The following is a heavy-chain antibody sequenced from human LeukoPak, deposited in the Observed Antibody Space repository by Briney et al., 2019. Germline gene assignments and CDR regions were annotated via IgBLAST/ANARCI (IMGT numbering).Heavy chain of an antibody. CDR2: IHYTGST. D-gene: IGHD3-10*01. J-gene: IGHJ5*02. CDR1: GFTFSDYY. V-gene: IGHV4-59*01. CDR3: ARGGYYGSGNDFRFDP. Sequence: GSLRLSCAASGFTFSDYYMSWIRQSPGKGLECIGYIHYTGSTNYNPSLKSRVTISVETSKNQFSLKLKSVTAADTAVYYCARGGYYGSGNDFRFDPWGQGTLVTVSS.